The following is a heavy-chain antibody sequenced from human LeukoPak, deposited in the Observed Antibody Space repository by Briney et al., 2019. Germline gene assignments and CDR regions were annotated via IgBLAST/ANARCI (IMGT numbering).Heavy chain of an antibody. J-gene: IGHJ4*02. V-gene: IGHV1-24*01. CDR3: AKSHGDYGLLDY. CDR2: FDPEDGEP. D-gene: IGHD4-17*01. CDR1: GYSLTDLS. Sequence: ASVKVSCKVSGYSLTDLSLHWVRQAPGKGLEWIGGFDPEDGEPIYAQKFQGRLSMTEDTSKDTGYMELRTLRSEDTALYYCAKSHGDYGLLDYWGQGTLATVSS.